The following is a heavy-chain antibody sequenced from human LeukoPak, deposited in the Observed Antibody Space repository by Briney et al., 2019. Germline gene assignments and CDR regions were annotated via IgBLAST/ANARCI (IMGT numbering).Heavy chain of an antibody. CDR1: GFTFSADS. J-gene: IGHJ4*02. CDR2: ITSSSDSI. CDR3: ARDPGYSRPSSYGYFDH. V-gene: IGHV3-48*02. D-gene: IGHD1-26*01. Sequence: GGSLRLSCATSGFTFSADSMIWVRQTPGKGLECLSYITSSSDSIHYADSVRGQFTVSRDNAKNSLYLQMNSLRDEDTAVYYCARDPGYSRPSSYGYFDHWGQGTLATVSS.